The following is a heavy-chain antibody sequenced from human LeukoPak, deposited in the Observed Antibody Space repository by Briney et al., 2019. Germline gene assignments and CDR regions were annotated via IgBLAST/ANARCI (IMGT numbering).Heavy chain of an antibody. CDR1: GGSTSNYF. Sequence: SETLSLTCTVSGGSTSNYFCTRLRQSAGKGLEWIGRIHTSGSTNYNPSLKSRVSMSVDTSKNQFSLKLSSVTAADTAVYYCARDPEGHGYYFDYWGQGALVTVSS. CDR2: IHTSGST. J-gene: IGHJ4*02. V-gene: IGHV4-4*07. D-gene: IGHD3-3*01. CDR3: ARDPEGHGYYFDY.